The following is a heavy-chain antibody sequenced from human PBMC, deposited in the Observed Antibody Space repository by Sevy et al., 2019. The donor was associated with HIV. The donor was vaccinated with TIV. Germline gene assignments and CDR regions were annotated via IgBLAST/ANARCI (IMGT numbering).Heavy chain of an antibody. CDR3: ARGLDESSGFYSFDY. J-gene: IGHJ4*02. Sequence: GGSLRLSCAASGFTVSSNYMSWVRQAPGKGLEWVSAIYSGAGTYYADSVKGRFNISRDNSKNSLYLQMNSLRAEDTALYYCARGLDESSGFYSFDYWGQGTLVTVSS. CDR1: GFTVSSNY. D-gene: IGHD3-22*01. CDR2: IYSGAGT. V-gene: IGHV3-66*02.